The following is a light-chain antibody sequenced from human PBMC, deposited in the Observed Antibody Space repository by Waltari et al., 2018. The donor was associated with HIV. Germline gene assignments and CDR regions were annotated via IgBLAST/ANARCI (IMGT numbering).Light chain of an antibody. Sequence: DIQMTQSPSSLSASVGDRVTITCRASRGVGKDLGWFQQKPGQAPTRLIYAASMLQSGVPLRFNGSGSETYFTLTITDLQPEDFATYYCLQHNSYPLITLGQGTRLEI. CDR3: LQHNSYPLIT. J-gene: IGKJ5*01. V-gene: IGKV1-17*02. CDR1: RGVGKD. CDR2: AAS.